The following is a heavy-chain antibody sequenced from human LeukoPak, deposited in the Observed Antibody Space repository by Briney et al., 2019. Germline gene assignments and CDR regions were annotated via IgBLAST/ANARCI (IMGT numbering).Heavy chain of an antibody. V-gene: IGHV4-30-4*08. CDR3: ARAGKLGTFDP. J-gene: IGHJ5*02. CDR1: GGSISSGDYY. Sequence: SETLSLTCTVSGGSISSGDYYWSWIRQPPGKGLEWIGYIYYSGSTYYNPSLKSRVTISVDTSKNQFSLKLSSVTAADTAVYYCARAGKLGTFDPWGQGTLVTVSS. CDR2: IYYSGST. D-gene: IGHD1-1*01.